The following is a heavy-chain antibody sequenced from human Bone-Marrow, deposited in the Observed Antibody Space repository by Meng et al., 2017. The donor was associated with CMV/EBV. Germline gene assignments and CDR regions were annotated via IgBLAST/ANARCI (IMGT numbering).Heavy chain of an antibody. D-gene: IGHD3-10*01. CDR2: ISGIGTTM. CDR3: ARDLRSIGSGN. V-gene: IGHV3-11*01. Sequence: GESLKISCAASGFTFADYYMTWIRQAPGKGLEWVSCISGIGTTMYYIDSVKGRFTISRDNAKNSVYLHMSSLRAEDTAVYYCARDLRSIGSGNWGQGTWVTVSS. CDR1: GFTFADYY. J-gene: IGHJ4*02.